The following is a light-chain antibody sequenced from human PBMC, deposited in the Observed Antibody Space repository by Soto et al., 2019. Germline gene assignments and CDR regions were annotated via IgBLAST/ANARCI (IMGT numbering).Light chain of an antibody. V-gene: IGKV3-20*01. Sequence: EIVLTQSPGTLSLSPGERATLSCRASQSVKSNYLAWYQQKPGQAPRLLIYGASSRATGIPDRFSGSGSGTDFTLTISRLEPEDFEVYYCQQYGSSPLTFGGGTKVEIK. CDR2: GAS. CDR3: QQYGSSPLT. J-gene: IGKJ4*01. CDR1: QSVKSNY.